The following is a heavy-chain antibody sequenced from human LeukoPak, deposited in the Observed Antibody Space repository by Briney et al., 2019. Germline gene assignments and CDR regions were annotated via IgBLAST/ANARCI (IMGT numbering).Heavy chain of an antibody. CDR2: ICAGGST. CDR3: ARDTLTMGFDY. J-gene: IGHJ4*02. D-gene: IGHD3-10*01. Sequence: GGSLRLSCAASGFSFSTYAMSWVRQAPGKGLEWVSAICAGGSTFYADSVKGRFTISRDNSKSTVYLQMNSLRAEDTAVYYCARDTLTMGFDYWGQGTLVTVSS. V-gene: IGHV3-23*01. CDR1: GFSFSTYA.